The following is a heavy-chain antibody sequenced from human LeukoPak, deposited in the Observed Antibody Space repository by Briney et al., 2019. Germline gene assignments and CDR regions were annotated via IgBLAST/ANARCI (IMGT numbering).Heavy chain of an antibody. V-gene: IGHV4-59*01. CDR2: IYYSGST. CDR3: ARDTNDPPYDYVPAYGMDV. CDR1: DGSISSYY. J-gene: IGHJ6*02. Sequence: SETLSLTCTVSDGSISSYYWSWIRQPPGKGLEWIGYIYYSGSTNYNPSLKSRVTISVDTSKNQFSLKLSSVTAADTAVYYCARDTNDPPYDYVPAYGMDVWGQGTTVTVSS. D-gene: IGHD3-16*01.